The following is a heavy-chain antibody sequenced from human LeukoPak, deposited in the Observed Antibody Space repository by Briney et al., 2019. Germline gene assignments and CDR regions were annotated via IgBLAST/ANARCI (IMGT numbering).Heavy chain of an antibody. CDR1: GFTFSSYG. D-gene: IGHD2-2*01. CDR2: ISYDGSNK. J-gene: IGHJ4*02. V-gene: IGHV3-30*18. Sequence: GGSLRLSCAASGFTFSSYGMHWVRQAPGKGLEWVAVISYDGSNKYYADSVKGRFTISRDNSKNTLYLQMNSLKPEDTAVYYCAKGREEYCSSTSCPTFDYWGQGTLVTVSS. CDR3: AKGREEYCSSTSCPTFDY.